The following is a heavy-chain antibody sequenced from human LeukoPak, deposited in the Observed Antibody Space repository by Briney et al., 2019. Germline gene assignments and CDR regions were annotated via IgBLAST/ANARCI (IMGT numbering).Heavy chain of an antibody. Sequence: ASVKVSCKASGYTFTSYYMHWVRQAPGQGLEWMGIINPSGGSTSYAQKFQGRVTMTRDTSTSTVYMELSSLRSEDTAVYYCARALGIYNSSWREPLYYYYMDVWGKGTTVTVSS. D-gene: IGHD6-13*01. V-gene: IGHV1-46*03. CDR3: ARALGIYNSSWREPLYYYYMDV. CDR2: INPSGGST. CDR1: GYTFTSYY. J-gene: IGHJ6*03.